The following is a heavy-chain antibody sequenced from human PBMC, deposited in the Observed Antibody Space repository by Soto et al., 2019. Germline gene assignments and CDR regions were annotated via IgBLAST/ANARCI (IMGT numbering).Heavy chain of an antibody. CDR3: AKETYSGPLDY. Sequence: GVSLRLSCVASGFTFNNYWMSWVRQAPGKGLEWVANIKQDGSERNYVDSVKGRFTISRDNSKNTLYLQMNSLRAEDTAVYYCAKETYSGPLDYWGQGTLVTVSS. CDR2: IKQDGSER. V-gene: IGHV3-7*01. J-gene: IGHJ4*02. D-gene: IGHD2-15*01. CDR1: GFTFNNYW.